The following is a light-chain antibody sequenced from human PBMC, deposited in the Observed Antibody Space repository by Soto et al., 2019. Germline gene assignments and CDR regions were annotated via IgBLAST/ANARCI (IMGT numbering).Light chain of an antibody. CDR2: GAS. V-gene: IGKV3-20*01. Sequence: EVVWTKSPGTLALSPGASATLSCRASQSAGSSYLAWYQQKPGQAPRLLIFGASSRATGIPNRFSGSGSGTEYTLNISRLEPEDLAVYYCQHYGTSRTFGQGTKVEIK. CDR1: QSAGSSY. CDR3: QHYGTSRT. J-gene: IGKJ1*01.